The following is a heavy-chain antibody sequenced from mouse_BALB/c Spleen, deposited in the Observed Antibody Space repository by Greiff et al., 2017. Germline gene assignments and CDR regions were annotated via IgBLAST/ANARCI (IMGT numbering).Heavy chain of an antibody. CDR2: ISSGSSTS. CDR1: GFTFSSFG. CDR3: ARALYYDYDVGFAY. V-gene: IGHV5-17*02. D-gene: IGHD2-4*01. Sequence: EVKLMESGGGLVQPGGSRKLSCAASGFTFSSFGMHWVRQAPEKGLEWVAYISSGSSTSYYADTVKGRFTISRDNPKNTLFLQMTSLRSEDTAMYYCARALYYDYDVGFAYWGQGTLVTVSA. J-gene: IGHJ3*01.